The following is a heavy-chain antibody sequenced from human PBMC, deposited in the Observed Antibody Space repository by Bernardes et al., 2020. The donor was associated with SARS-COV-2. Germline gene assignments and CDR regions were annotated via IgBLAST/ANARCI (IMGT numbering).Heavy chain of an antibody. J-gene: IGHJ6*04. D-gene: IGHD2-15*01. CDR1: GYTLTALS. CDR3: ATAPALGYCSGGSCYQPGYYYGMDV. V-gene: IGHV1-24*01. CDR2: FAPEDGAT. Sequence: ASLKVSCKVSGYTLTALSMHWVRQAPGKGLEWMGGFAPEDGATIYAQKFQGRVTMTEDTSTDTAYMELSSLRSEDTAVYYCATAPALGYCSGGSCYQPGYYYGMDVWGKGTTVTVSS.